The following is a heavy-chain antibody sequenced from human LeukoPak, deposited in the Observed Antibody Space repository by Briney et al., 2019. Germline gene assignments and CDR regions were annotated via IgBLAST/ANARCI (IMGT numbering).Heavy chain of an antibody. CDR3: AKDGSSGWYDYFDY. CDR2: ISGSGGRT. CDR1: GFTFSNYV. Sequence: GGSLRLSCAASGFTFSNYVMSWVRQAPGKGLEWVSAISGSGGRTYYADSVKGRFTISRDNSKNTLFLQMNSLRAEDTAVYYCAKDGSSGWYDYFDYWGRGTLVTVSS. V-gene: IGHV3-23*01. D-gene: IGHD6-19*01. J-gene: IGHJ4*02.